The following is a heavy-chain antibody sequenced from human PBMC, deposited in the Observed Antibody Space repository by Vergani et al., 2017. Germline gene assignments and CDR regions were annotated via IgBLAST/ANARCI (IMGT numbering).Heavy chain of an antibody. V-gene: IGHV1-69*05. Sequence: QVQLVQSGAEVKKPGSSVKVSCKASGGTFSSYAISWVRQAPGQGLEWMGVISPDGFSTFYAQKFQGRVTITRDTSTSTVYVEVTSLRSDDTAVYYCAREPPLTGFFDYWGQGTLVTVSS. CDR3: AREPPLTGFFDY. CDR2: ISPDGFST. D-gene: IGHD3-9*01. J-gene: IGHJ4*02. CDR1: GGTFSSYA.